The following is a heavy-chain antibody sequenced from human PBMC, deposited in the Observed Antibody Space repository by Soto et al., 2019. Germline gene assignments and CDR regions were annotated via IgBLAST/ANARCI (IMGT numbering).Heavy chain of an antibody. D-gene: IGHD4-17*01. J-gene: IGHJ6*02. CDR2: IYYSGST. Sequence: PSETLSLTCTVSGGSISSGDYYWSWIRQPPGKGLEWIGYIYYSGSTYYNPSLKSRVTISVDTSKNQFSLKLSSVTAADTAVYYCARDLKKGEDYGDYEGGYYGMDVWGQGTTVTVSS. CDR1: GGSISSGDYY. V-gene: IGHV4-30-4*01. CDR3: ARDLKKGEDYGDYEGGYYGMDV.